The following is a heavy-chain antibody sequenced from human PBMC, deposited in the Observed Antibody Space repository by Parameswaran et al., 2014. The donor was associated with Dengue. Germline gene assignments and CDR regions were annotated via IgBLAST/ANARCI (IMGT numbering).Heavy chain of an antibody. CDR3: ARDMGPFLVVISPIGY. CDR1: GFTFSSYA. CDR2: ISYDGSNK. J-gene: IGHJ4*02. D-gene: IGHD3-22*01. Sequence: SLKISCAASGFTFSSYAMHWVRQAPGKGLEWVAVISYDGSNKYYADSVKGRFTISRDNSKNTLYLQMNSLRAEDTAVYYCARDMGPFLVVISPIGYWGQGTLVTVSS. V-gene: IGHV3-30-3*01.